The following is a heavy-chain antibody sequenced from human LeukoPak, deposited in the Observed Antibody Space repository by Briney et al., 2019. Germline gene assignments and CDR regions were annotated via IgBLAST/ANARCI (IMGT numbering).Heavy chain of an antibody. CDR1: GGSISSYY. CDR3: ARHDRRFGELYDY. J-gene: IGHJ4*02. CDR2: IYYSGST. Sequence: SETLSLACTVSGGSISSYYWSWIRQPPGKGLEWIGYIYYSGSTNYNPSLKSRVTISVDTSKNQFSLKLSSVTAADTAVYYCARHDRRFGELYDYWGQGTLVTVSS. V-gene: IGHV4-59*08. D-gene: IGHD3-10*01.